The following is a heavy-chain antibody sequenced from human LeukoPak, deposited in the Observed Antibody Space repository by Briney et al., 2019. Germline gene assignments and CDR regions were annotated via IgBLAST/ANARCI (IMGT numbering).Heavy chain of an antibody. CDR3: AKESGYYYEYFEY. Sequence: HTGGSLRLSCAASGFTFSSFAVSWVRRAPGKGLEWVSGISGSGDTYYADSVKGRFTISRDNSKSTLYLQMNSLRADDTAVYYCAKESGYYYEYFEYWGQGTLVTVSS. J-gene: IGHJ4*02. V-gene: IGHV3-23*01. CDR1: GFTFSSFA. CDR2: ISGSGDT. D-gene: IGHD3-22*01.